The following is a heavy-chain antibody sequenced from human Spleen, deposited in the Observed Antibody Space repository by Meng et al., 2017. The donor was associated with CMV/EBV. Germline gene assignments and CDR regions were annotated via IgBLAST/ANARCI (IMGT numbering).Heavy chain of an antibody. V-gene: IGHV1-2*02. Sequence: ASVKVSCKASGYTITGYYVHWVRQAPGQGLEWMGWINPNSGGINYTQKFQGRVTMTWDTSISTAYMELSSLRSDDTAVYYCARSPESVTTRYYYGMDVWGQGTTVTVSS. CDR3: ARSPESVTTRYYYGMDV. D-gene: IGHD4-17*01. CDR2: INPNSGGI. J-gene: IGHJ6*02. CDR1: GYTITGYY.